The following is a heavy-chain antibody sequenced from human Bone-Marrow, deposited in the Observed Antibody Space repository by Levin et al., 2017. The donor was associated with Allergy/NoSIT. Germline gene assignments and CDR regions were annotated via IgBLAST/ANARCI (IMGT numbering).Heavy chain of an antibody. V-gene: IGHV3-30*04. J-gene: IGHJ6*02. CDR3: ARTPVYSSGWSGTGYYYYDMDV. Sequence: GESLKISCAASEFLFSSYPMHWVRQAPGKGLEWVAVLSNDGSDKYYADSVKGRFTISRDNSKNTLFLQMNRLRPEDTAVYYCARTPVYSSGWSGTGYYYYDMDVWGQGTTVTVSS. CDR1: EFLFSSYP. D-gene: IGHD6-19*01. CDR2: LSNDGSDK.